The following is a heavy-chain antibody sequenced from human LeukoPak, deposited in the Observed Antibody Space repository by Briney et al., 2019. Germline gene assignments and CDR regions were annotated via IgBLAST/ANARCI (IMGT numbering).Heavy chain of an antibody. J-gene: IGHJ4*02. V-gene: IGHV3-30*03. D-gene: IGHD3-16*01. CDR3: VPGPSQALGGYFDY. CDR2: ISYDGRNK. Sequence: GGSLRLSCGTSGFTFSNYGMHWVRQAPGKGLEWVAVISYDGRNKYYGDSVKGRFTISRDNSKNTLYLQMNSLRTEDTAVYYCVPGPSQALGGYFDYWGREPRAPVSS. CDR1: GFTFSNYG.